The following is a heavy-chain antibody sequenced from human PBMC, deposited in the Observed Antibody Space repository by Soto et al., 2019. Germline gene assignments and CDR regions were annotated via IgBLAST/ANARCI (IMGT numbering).Heavy chain of an antibody. D-gene: IGHD3-22*01. Sequence: EVQLLESGGGLVQPGGSLRLSCAASGFTFSSYAMSWVRQAPGKGLEGASAITGGGGSTYYADSVKGRFTISRDNSRNTLYLQMNSLRVEDTALYFCAKNPYCDTLVRSYSIRHYYCEYWGQGTLVTVSS. CDR3: AKNPYCDTLVRSYSIRHYYCEY. CDR1: GFTFSSYA. V-gene: IGHV3-23*01. CDR2: ITGGGGST. J-gene: IGHJ4*02.